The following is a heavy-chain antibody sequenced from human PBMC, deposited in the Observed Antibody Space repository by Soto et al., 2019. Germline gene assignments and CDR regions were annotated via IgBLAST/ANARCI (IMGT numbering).Heavy chain of an antibody. J-gene: IGHJ4*02. D-gene: IGHD6-13*01. Sequence: SETLSLTCTVSGGSISSYYWSWIRQPPGKGLEWIGYIYYSGSTNYNPSLKSRVTISVDTSKNQFSLKLSSVTAADTAVYYCARSPYSSSWNYWGQGTLVTVVL. CDR3: ARSPYSSSWNY. CDR2: IYYSGST. CDR1: GGSISSYY. V-gene: IGHV4-59*01.